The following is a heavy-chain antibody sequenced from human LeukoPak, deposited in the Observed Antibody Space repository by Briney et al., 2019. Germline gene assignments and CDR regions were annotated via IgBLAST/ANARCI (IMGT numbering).Heavy chain of an antibody. D-gene: IGHD3-10*01. CDR1: GLVFSRSG. J-gene: IGHJ4*02. CDR2: LQYDGNEI. V-gene: IGHV3-30*02. CDR3: VSEGRAVKDS. Sequence: PGGSLRLSCAASGLVFSRSGMHWVRQAPGKGLEWVAFLQYDGNEIYYAESVKGRFTISRDNSKNTLYLQMSSLRSDDTAVYYCVSEGRAVKDSWGQGTLVSVSS.